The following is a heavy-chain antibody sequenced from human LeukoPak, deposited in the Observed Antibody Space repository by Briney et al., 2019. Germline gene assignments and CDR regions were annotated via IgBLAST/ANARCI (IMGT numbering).Heavy chain of an antibody. Sequence: KPSETLSLTCAVYGGSFSAYYWSWIRQPPGKGLEWMGQINHSGSTNYNPSLKSRVTISVDTSKNQFSLKLSSVTAADTAVYYCASGYDSSGADAFDTWGQGTMVTVSS. CDR2: INHSGST. CDR1: GGSFSAYY. CDR3: ASGYDSSGADAFDT. D-gene: IGHD3-22*01. J-gene: IGHJ3*02. V-gene: IGHV4-34*01.